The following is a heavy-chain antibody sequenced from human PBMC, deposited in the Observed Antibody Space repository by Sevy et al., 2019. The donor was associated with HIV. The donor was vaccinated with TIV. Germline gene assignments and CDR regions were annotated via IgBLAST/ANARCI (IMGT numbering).Heavy chain of an antibody. CDR3: ARDAGLTKSGANIWAFDY. D-gene: IGHD2-15*01. V-gene: IGHV3-30-3*01. CDR1: GFTFRSYA. Sequence: GGSLRLSCAAFGFTFRSYAMHWVRQAPGKGLEWVAVISYDGNYENYADSVKGRFTISRDKSKNTLYLQMNSLRAEDTAVYYCARDAGLTKSGANIWAFDYWGQGALVTVSS. CDR2: ISYDGNYE. J-gene: IGHJ4*02.